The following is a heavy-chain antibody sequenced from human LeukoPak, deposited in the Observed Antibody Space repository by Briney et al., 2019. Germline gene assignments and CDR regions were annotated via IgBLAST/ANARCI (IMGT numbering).Heavy chain of an antibody. CDR3: ARGQSTNFDY. V-gene: IGHV3-74*01. D-gene: IGHD2-2*01. J-gene: IGHJ4*02. CDR2: ITSDGSST. CDR1: GFTFSSYW. Sequence: GGSLRLSCAASGFTFSSYWMHWVRQAPGKGLVWVSRITSDGSSTSYADSVKGRFTMSRGSAKNTLYLQMNSLRAEDTAVYYCARGQSTNFDYWGLGTLVTVSS.